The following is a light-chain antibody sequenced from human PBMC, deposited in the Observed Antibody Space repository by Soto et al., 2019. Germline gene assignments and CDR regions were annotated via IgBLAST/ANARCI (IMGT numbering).Light chain of an antibody. V-gene: IGKV1-39*01. J-gene: IGKJ2*01. Sequence: DIQMTQSPSSLSAFVGDRVTITCRASQTIGSHLNWYHHKPGKAPKLLIYGASSLQSGVPSRFSGSGSGTDFTLTITSLQPEDFATYYCQQSFTTPHTFGQVTNIEI. CDR2: GAS. CDR3: QQSFTTPHT. CDR1: QTIGSH.